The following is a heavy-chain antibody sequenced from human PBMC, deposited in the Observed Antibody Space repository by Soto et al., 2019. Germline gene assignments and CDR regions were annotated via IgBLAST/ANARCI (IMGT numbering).Heavy chain of an antibody. Sequence: PSATLSLTCTVSGGSISSGDYYWSWTRQPPGKGLEWIGYIYYSGSTYYNPSLKSRVTISVDTSKNQFSLKLSSVTAADTAVYYCARDGEAGLELRYGMDVWGQGTTVTVSS. CDR1: GGSISSGDYY. D-gene: IGHD1-7*01. CDR2: IYYSGST. CDR3: ARDGEAGLELRYGMDV. V-gene: IGHV4-30-4*01. J-gene: IGHJ6*02.